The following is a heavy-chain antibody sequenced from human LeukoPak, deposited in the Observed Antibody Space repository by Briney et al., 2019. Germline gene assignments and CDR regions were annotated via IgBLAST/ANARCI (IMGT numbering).Heavy chain of an antibody. CDR1: GFTFDDYA. D-gene: IGHD3-22*01. Sequence: GGSLRLSCAASGFTFDDYAMHWVRQAPGKGLEWVAVISYDGSNKYYADSVKGRFTISRDNAKNSLYLQMNSLRAEDTAVYYCARGGYYDSSGYYYDYWGQGTLVTVSS. J-gene: IGHJ4*02. CDR2: ISYDGSNK. CDR3: ARGGYYDSSGYYYDY. V-gene: IGHV3-30*03.